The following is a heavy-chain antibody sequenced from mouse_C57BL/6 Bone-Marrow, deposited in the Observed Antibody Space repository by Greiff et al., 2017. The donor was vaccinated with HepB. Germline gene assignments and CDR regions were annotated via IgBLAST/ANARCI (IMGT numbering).Heavy chain of an antibody. Sequence: EVQGVESGGDLVKPGGSLKLSCAASGFTFSSYGMSWVRQTPDKRLEWVATISSGGSYTYYPDSVKGRFTISRDNTKNTLYLQMSSLKSEDTAMYYCAIIYYYGSSYGYFDYWGQGTTLTVSS. CDR3: AIIYYYGSSYGYFDY. CDR2: ISSGGSYT. D-gene: IGHD1-1*01. CDR1: GFTFSSYG. V-gene: IGHV5-6*01. J-gene: IGHJ2*01.